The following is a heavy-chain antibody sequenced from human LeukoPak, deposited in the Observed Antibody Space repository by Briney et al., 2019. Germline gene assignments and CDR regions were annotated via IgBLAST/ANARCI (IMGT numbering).Heavy chain of an antibody. CDR1: GFTFGDYA. CDR3: TRDVAAAASGGYYFDY. D-gene: IGHD6-13*01. CDR2: IRSKAYGGTT. J-gene: IGHJ4*02. Sequence: GGSLRLSCTASGFTFGDYAMSWVRQAPGKGLEWVGFIRSKAYGGTTEYAASVKGRFTISRDDSKSIAYLQMNSLKTEDTAVYYCTRDVAAAASGGYYFDYWGQGTLVTVSP. V-gene: IGHV3-49*04.